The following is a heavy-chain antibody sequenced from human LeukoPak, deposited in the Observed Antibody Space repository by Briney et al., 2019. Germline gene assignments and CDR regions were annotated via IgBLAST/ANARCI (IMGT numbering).Heavy chain of an antibody. CDR3: AREVGTLSPLGYFDY. V-gene: IGHV1-2*02. D-gene: IGHD1-1*01. Sequence: GASVKVSCKASGDTFSGYYIHWVRQAPGQGLEWMGWINPDSGGTNYAQNFQGRVTMTRDTSISTAYMELSSLRSDDTAVYYCAREVGTLSPLGYFDYWGQGTLVTVSS. CDR1: GDTFSGYY. CDR2: INPDSGGT. J-gene: IGHJ4*02.